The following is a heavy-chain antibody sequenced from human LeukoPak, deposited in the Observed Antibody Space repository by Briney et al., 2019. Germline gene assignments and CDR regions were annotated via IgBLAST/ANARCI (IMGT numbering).Heavy chain of an antibody. CDR3: AREVVITMIFDY. CDR2: IYYSGST. D-gene: IGHD3-22*01. CDR1: GGSISSYY. J-gene: IGHJ4*02. V-gene: IGHV4-59*01. Sequence: RASETLSLTCTVSGGSISSYYWSWIRQPPGKGLEWIGYIYYSGSTNYNPSLKSRVTISVDTSKNQFSLKLSSVTAADTAVYYCAREVVITMIFDYWGQGTLVTVSS.